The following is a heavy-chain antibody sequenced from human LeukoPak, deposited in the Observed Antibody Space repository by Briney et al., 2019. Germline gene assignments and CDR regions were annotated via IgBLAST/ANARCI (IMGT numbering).Heavy chain of an antibody. CDR3: AREPTSTPSYYYYYMDV. CDR2: MKPYSTDA. D-gene: IGHD2-15*01. CDR1: GYTFTGYS. J-gene: IGHJ6*03. V-gene: IGHV1-2*02. Sequence: ASVKVSCKASGYTFTGYSLHWVRQAPGQGLEWMGWMKPYSTDATYAQRFQGRVTMTRDTSISTAHMELSSLRSDDTAVYYCAREPTSTPSYYYYYMDVWGKGTTVTVSS.